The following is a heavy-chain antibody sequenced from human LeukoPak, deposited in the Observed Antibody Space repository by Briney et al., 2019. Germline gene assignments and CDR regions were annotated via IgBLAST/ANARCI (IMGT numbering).Heavy chain of an antibody. D-gene: IGHD2-2*01. CDR3: AGGLSVVPAAFFDP. CDR2: MNPNSGNT. J-gene: IGHJ5*02. Sequence: ASVKASCKASGYTFTSYDINWVRQATGQGLEWMGWMNPNSGNTGYAQKFQGRVTITRNTSISTAYMELSSLRSEDTAVYYCAGGLSVVPAAFFDPWGQGTLVTVSS. CDR1: GYTFTSYD. V-gene: IGHV1-8*03.